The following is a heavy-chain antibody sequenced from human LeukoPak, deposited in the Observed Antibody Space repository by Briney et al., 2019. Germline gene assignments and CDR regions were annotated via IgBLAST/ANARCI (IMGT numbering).Heavy chain of an antibody. V-gene: IGHV4-34*01. Sequence: SETLSLTCAVYGGSFSGYYWSWIRQPPGKGLEWIGEINHSGCTNYNPSLKSRVTISVDTSKNQFSLKLSSVTAADTAVYYCASRETSVAYWGQGTLVTVSS. CDR2: INHSGCT. CDR3: ASRETSVAY. J-gene: IGHJ4*02. CDR1: GGSFSGYY.